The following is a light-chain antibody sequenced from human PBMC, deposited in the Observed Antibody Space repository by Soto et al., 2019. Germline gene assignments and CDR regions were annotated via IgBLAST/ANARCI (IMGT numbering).Light chain of an antibody. V-gene: IGKV3D-15*01. CDR3: QQSYSTPVT. CDR2: GAS. CDR1: QSVSSN. Sequence: EIVMTQSLATLSVSPGERATLSCRASQSVSSNLAWYQQKPGQTPRLLVYGASSRATGIPDRFSGSGSGTDFTLTISSLQPEDFATYYCQQSYSTPVTFGQRSKVDIK. J-gene: IGKJ1*01.